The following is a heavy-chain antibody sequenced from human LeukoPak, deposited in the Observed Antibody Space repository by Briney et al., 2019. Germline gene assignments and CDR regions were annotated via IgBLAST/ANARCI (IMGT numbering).Heavy chain of an antibody. CDR1: GGSINSGNYY. D-gene: IGHD5-18*01. J-gene: IGHJ4*02. V-gene: IGHV4-31*03. CDR2: IHHGGTT. Sequence: SQTLSLTCTVSGGSINSGNYYWGWIRQHPEKGLVWIANIHHGGTTYYNPSLKSRVTISIDTSKKEFSLMLTSVTAADPAVYYCARGDSYGSFDYWGQGILVTVSS. CDR3: ARGDSYGSFDY.